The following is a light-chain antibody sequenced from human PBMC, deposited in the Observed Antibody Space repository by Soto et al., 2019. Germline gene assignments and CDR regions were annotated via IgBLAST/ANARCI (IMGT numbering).Light chain of an antibody. CDR1: QSVSIY. V-gene: IGKV3-11*01. Sequence: EIVLTQSPATVSLSPGERATLSCRASQSVSIYLAWYQQKPGQAPRLLIYDASNRAPGIPARFSGSGSGTDFTLTISSLDPEDFAVYYCQQRSNWPPFTFGGGTKVDIK. J-gene: IGKJ4*01. CDR2: DAS. CDR3: QQRSNWPPFT.